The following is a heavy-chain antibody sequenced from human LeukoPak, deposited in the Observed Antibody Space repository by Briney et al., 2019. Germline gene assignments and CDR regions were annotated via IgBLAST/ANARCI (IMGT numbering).Heavy chain of an antibody. V-gene: IGHV1-69*13. Sequence: GASVKVSCKASGGTFSSYAISWVRQAPGQGLEWMGGIIPIFGTANYAQKFQGRVTITADESTSTAYMELSSLRSEDTAVYYCARKGYSSSWKNWFDPWGQGTLVTVSS. J-gene: IGHJ5*02. CDR3: ARKGYSSSWKNWFDP. CDR1: GGTFSSYA. D-gene: IGHD6-13*01. CDR2: IIPIFGTA.